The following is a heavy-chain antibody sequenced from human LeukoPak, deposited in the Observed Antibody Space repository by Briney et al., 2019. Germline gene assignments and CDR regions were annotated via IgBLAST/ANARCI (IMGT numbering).Heavy chain of an antibody. CDR1: GFSVSSNY. Sequence: PGGSLRLSCAASGFSVSSNYMSWVRQAPGKGLEWVSSISTSSSYIYYADSVKGRFTISRDNAKNSLYLQMNSLRDEDTAVYYCARDSSDFNYWGQGTLVTVSS. V-gene: IGHV3-21*01. CDR3: ARDSSDFNY. J-gene: IGHJ4*02. CDR2: ISTSSSYI.